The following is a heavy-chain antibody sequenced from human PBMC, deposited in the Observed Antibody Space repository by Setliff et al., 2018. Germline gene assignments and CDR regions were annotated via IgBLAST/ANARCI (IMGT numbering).Heavy chain of an antibody. CDR2: INHSGST. CDR3: ARSILAFDI. Sequence: SETLSLPCAVYGGSFSGYYWSWIRQPPGKGLEWIGEINHSGSTNYNPSLKSRVTISVDTSKNQFSLKLSSVTAADTAVYYCARSILAFDIWGQGTMVTVSS. CDR1: GGSFSGYY. J-gene: IGHJ3*02. V-gene: IGHV4-34*01. D-gene: IGHD3-3*02.